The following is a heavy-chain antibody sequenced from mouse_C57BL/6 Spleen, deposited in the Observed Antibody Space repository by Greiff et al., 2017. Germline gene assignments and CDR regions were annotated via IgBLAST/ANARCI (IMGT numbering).Heavy chain of an antibody. CDR2: INPGSGGT. Sequence: QVQLQQSGAELVRPGTSVKVSCKASGYAFTNYLIEWVKQRPGQGLEWIGVINPGSGGTNYNEKFKGKATLTADKSSSTAYMQRSSLTSEDSAVYFCARQSGYLYAMDYWGQGTSVTVSS. CDR3: ARQSGYLYAMDY. J-gene: IGHJ4*01. CDR1: GYAFTNYL. V-gene: IGHV1-54*01. D-gene: IGHD1-3*01.